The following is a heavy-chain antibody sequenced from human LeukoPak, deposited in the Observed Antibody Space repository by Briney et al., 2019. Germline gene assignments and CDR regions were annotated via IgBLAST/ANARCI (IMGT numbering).Heavy chain of an antibody. J-gene: IGHJ3*02. V-gene: IGHV4-61*01. CDR1: GGSISSSSYY. CDR3: ARGYCSSTSCEGAFDI. D-gene: IGHD2-2*01. CDR2: IYYSGST. Sequence: SETLSLTCTVSGGSISSSSYYWSWIRQPPGKGLEWIGYIYYSGSTNYNPSLKSRVTISVDTSKNQFSLKLSSVTAADTAVYYCARGYCSSTSCEGAFDIWGQGTMVTVSS.